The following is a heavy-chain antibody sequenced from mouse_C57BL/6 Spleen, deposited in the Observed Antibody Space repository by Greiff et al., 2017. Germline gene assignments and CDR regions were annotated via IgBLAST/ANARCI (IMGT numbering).Heavy chain of an antibody. Sequence: EVQRVESGGGLLKPGRSLKLSCAASGFTFSDSGMHLVRQAPETGLEWVAYISSCSSTIYYADTVKGRFTISRDNAKNTLFLQMTSLRSEDTAMYYCARPGSGYFDVWGTGTTVTVSS. CDR2: ISSCSSTI. J-gene: IGHJ1*03. V-gene: IGHV5-17*01. CDR3: ARPGSGYFDV. CDR1: GFTFSDSG.